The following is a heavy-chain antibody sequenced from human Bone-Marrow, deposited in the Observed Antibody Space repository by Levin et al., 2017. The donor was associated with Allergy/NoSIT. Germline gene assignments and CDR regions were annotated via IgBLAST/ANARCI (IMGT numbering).Heavy chain of an antibody. CDR2: IYPGDSDT. Sequence: GGSLRLSCKGSGYSFTSYWIGWVRQMPGKGLEWMGIIYPGDSDTRYSPSFQGQVTISADKSISTAYLQWSSLKASDTAMYYCARRRYDFWSGCKNWFDPWGQGTLVTVSS. CDR3: ARRRYDFWSGCKNWFDP. D-gene: IGHD3-3*01. CDR1: GYSFTSYW. J-gene: IGHJ5*02. V-gene: IGHV5-51*01.